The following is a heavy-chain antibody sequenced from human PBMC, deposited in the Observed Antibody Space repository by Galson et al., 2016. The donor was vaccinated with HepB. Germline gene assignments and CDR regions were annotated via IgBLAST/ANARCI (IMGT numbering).Heavy chain of an antibody. Sequence: SVKVSCKASGYMFSTYGISWVRQAPGQGLEWMGWVSGFDGRTYYAQKFQGRVIMTTDTSTNTAYMEMRSLKGDDTAVYYCVRDYYYGTNGHWSDCFDPWGQGTLVIVSS. CDR1: GYMFSTYG. CDR3: VRDYYYGTNGHWSDCFDP. J-gene: IGHJ5*02. V-gene: IGHV1-18*01. D-gene: IGHD3-10*01. CDR2: VSGFDGRT.